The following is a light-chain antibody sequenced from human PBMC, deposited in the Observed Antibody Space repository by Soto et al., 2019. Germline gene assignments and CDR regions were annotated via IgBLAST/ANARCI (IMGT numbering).Light chain of an antibody. Sequence: EIVLTQSPATLSLSPGERATLSCRASQSVSSYLAWYQQKPGQAPRLLIYEASNRATGIPARFSGSGSVTDFTLTISSLEPEDFAVYYCQHRSNWPPSTFGGGTKVDIK. V-gene: IGKV3-11*01. CDR1: QSVSSY. CDR2: EAS. J-gene: IGKJ4*01. CDR3: QHRSNWPPST.